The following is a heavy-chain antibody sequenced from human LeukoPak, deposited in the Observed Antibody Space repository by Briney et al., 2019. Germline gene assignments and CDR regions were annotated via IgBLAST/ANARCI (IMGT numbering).Heavy chain of an antibody. D-gene: IGHD5-24*01. J-gene: IGHJ4*02. CDR1: GFTFSSYW. CDR3: ARAKRDGYSSLDY. CDR2: ISSDGSTT. V-gene: IGHV3-74*01. Sequence: GGSLRLSCAASGFTFSSYWMHWVRQAPGKGLVWVSYISSDGSTTVYADSVKGRFTISRDNAKNTLYLQMNSLRAEDTAVYLCARAKRDGYSSLDYGGREPWSPSPQ.